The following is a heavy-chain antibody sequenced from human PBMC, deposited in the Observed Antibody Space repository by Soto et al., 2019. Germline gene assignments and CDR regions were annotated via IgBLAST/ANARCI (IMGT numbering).Heavy chain of an antibody. J-gene: IGHJ4*02. V-gene: IGHV4-39*01. CDR1: GGSISSSSYY. CDR3: ARRGGDGDYVDY. Sequence: QLELQESGPGLVKPSETLSLTCTVSGGSISSSSYYWGWIRQPPGKGLEWIGSIYYSGSTYYNPSLKSRVTISVDTSKNQFSLKLSSVTAADTAAYYCARRGGDGDYVDYWGQGTLVTVSS. CDR2: IYYSGST. D-gene: IGHD4-17*01.